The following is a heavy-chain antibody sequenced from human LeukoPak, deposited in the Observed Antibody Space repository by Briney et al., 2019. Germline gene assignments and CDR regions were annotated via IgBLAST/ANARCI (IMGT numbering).Heavy chain of an antibody. V-gene: IGHV3-23*01. CDR1: GFTFSSYA. CDR2: ISGSGGST. Sequence: GGSLRLPCAASGFTFSSYAMSWVRQAPGKGLEWVSAISGSGGSTYYADSVKGRFTISRDNSKNTLYLQMNSLRAEDTAVYYCAKDRDTMVRGVSMGFDYWGQGTLVTVSS. D-gene: IGHD3-10*01. CDR3: AKDRDTMVRGVSMGFDY. J-gene: IGHJ4*02.